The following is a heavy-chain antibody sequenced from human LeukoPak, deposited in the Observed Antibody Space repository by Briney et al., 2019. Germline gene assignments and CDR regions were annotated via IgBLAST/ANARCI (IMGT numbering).Heavy chain of an antibody. V-gene: IGHV4-59*01. J-gene: IGHJ4*02. Sequence: PSETLSLTCTVSGGSISSYYWSWIRQPPGKGLGWIGYIYYSGSTNYNPSLKSRVTISVDTSKNQFSLKLSSVTAADTAVYYCAREIGDSSGYYVYYFDYWGQGTLVTVSS. D-gene: IGHD3-22*01. CDR2: IYYSGST. CDR1: GGSISSYY. CDR3: AREIGDSSGYYVYYFDY.